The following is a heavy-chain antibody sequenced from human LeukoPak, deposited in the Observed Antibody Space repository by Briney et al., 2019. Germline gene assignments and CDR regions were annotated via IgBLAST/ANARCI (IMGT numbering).Heavy chain of an antibody. D-gene: IGHD6-6*01. J-gene: IGHJ6*02. CDR1: GASIDSSSYY. V-gene: IGHV4-39*07. CDR2: INHSGST. Sequence: PSETLSLTCTVSGASIDSSSYYWGWIRQPPGKGLEWIGEINHSGSTNYNPSLKSRVTISVDTSKNQFSLKLSSVTAADTAVYYCARVSSSSSYGGWYYYYGMDVWGQGTTVTVSS. CDR3: ARVSSSSSYGGWYYYYGMDV.